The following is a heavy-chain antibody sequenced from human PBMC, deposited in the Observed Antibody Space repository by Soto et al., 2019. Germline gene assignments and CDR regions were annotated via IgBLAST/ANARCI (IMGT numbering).Heavy chain of an antibody. CDR3: ARVGIAVAGTGWFDP. D-gene: IGHD6-19*01. CDR1: GYTFTSYY. J-gene: IGHJ5*02. V-gene: IGHV1-46*01. CDR2: INPSGGST. Sequence: QVQLVQSGAEVKKPGASVKVSCKASGYTFTSYYMHWVRQAPGQGLEWRGIINPSGGSTSYAQKFQGRVTMTRDTSTSTVYMELSSLRSEDTAVYYCARVGIAVAGTGWFDPWGQGTLVTVSS.